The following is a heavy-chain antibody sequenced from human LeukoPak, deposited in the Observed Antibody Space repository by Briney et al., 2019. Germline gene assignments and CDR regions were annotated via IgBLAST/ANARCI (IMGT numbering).Heavy chain of an antibody. Sequence: SETLSLTCTVSGGSISSGGYYWSWIRQHPGKGLEWIGYIYYSGSTYYNPSLKSRVTISVDTSKNQFSLKLSSVTAADTAVYYCARGRPRRDGYKAWGQGTLVTVSS. CDR3: ARGRPRRDGYKA. D-gene: IGHD5-12*01. V-gene: IGHV4-31*03. J-gene: IGHJ5*02. CDR2: IYYSGST. CDR1: GGSISSGGYY.